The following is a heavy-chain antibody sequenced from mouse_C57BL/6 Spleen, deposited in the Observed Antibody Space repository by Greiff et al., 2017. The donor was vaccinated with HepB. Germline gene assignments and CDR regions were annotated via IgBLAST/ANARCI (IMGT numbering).Heavy chain of an antibody. D-gene: IGHD2-4*01. Sequence: QVQLKQSGAELARPGASVKLSCKASGYTFTSYGISWVKQRTGQGLEWIGEIYPRSGNTYYNEKFKGKATLTADKSSSTAYMELRSLTSEDSAFYFCARYYDYIYYAMDYWGQGTSVTVSS. V-gene: IGHV1-81*01. CDR2: IYPRSGNT. J-gene: IGHJ4*01. CDR3: ARYYDYIYYAMDY. CDR1: GYTFTSYG.